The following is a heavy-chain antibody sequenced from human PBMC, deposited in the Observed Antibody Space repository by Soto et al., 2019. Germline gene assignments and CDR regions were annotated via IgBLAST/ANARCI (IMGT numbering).Heavy chain of an antibody. CDR1: GCSFVSYW. J-gene: IGHJ4*02. V-gene: IGHV5-51*01. D-gene: IGHD5-18*01. Sequence: ESLRSSGKVSGCSFVSYWIAWVRQMPGKGLEWMGSIYRGDSDTTYSPSIQGQVTISADKSSTTVYLQWNTLKASDTDMYYCAKTDGYEVEYWGQGTQVTVSS. CDR3: AKTDGYEVEY. CDR2: IYRGDSDT.